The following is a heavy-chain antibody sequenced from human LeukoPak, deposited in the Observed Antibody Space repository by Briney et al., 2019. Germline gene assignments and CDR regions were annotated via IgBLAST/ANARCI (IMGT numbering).Heavy chain of an antibody. CDR3: ARRGYNYGEHGMDV. Sequence: SETLSLTCTVSGGSISTYHWSWLRQPPGKGLECIGYIYYSGSTNYNPSLKSRVTISVDTSKNQFSLKLSSLTAADTAVYYCARRGYNYGEHGMDVWGQGTTVTVSS. CDR2: IYYSGST. J-gene: IGHJ6*02. V-gene: IGHV4-59*08. CDR1: GGSISTYH. D-gene: IGHD5-18*01.